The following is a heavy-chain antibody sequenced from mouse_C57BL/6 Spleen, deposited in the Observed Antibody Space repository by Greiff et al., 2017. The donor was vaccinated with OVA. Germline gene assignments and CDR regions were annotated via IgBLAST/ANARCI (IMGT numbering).Heavy chain of an antibody. CDR1: GYTFTSYW. V-gene: IGHV1-64*01. CDR3: ARPYDYDAYYAMDY. D-gene: IGHD2-4*01. Sequence: VQLQQPGAELVKPGASVKLSCKASGYTFTSYWMHWVKQRPGQGLEWIGMIHPNSGSTNYNEKFKSKATLTVDKSSSTAYMQLSSLTSEDSAVYYCARPYDYDAYYAMDYWGQGTSVTVSS. J-gene: IGHJ4*01. CDR2: IHPNSGST.